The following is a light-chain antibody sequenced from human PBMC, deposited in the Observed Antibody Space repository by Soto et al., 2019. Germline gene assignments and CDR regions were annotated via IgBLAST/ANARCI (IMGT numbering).Light chain of an antibody. J-gene: IGKJ5*01. V-gene: IGKV3-20*01. Sequence: DILWTQSPGTLSLSPGERATLSCRASQTVSSNYLAWCQQRPGQAPRLLIYGASTRAAGIPDRFSGSGSETDFTLTITRLEPEDFAVYYCQQHGTSPITFGQGTRLET. CDR1: QTVSSNY. CDR2: GAS. CDR3: QQHGTSPIT.